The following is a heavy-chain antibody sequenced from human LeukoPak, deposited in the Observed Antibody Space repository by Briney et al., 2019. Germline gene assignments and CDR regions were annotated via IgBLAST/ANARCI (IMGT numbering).Heavy chain of an antibody. CDR1: GFTFSSYA. CDR2: IYYSGST. CDR3: ARDGTLYSSSWSYFDY. V-gene: IGHV4-59*01. Sequence: PGGSLRLSCAASGFTFSSYAMNWVRQPPGKGLEWIGYIYYSGSTNYNPSLKSRVTISVDTSKNQFSLKLSSVTAADTAVYYCARDGTLYSSSWSYFDYWGQGTLVTVSS. D-gene: IGHD6-13*01. J-gene: IGHJ4*02.